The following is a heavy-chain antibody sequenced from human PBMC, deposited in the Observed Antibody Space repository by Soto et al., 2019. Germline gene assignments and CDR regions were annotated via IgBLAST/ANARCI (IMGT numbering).Heavy chain of an antibody. D-gene: IGHD3-16*01. V-gene: IGHV3-21*01. J-gene: IGHJ2*01. Sequence: GSLRLSCPASGFTFDTYTMNWLRQAPGRGLELVSSISATTTYKYYAASVEGRFTISRDNANNSLYLQTNSLGAEDTAVYYRSEGSASKACHLCYFDLWGRGTLVTVSS. CDR1: GFTFDTYT. CDR2: ISATTTYK. CDR3: SEGSASKACHLCYFDL.